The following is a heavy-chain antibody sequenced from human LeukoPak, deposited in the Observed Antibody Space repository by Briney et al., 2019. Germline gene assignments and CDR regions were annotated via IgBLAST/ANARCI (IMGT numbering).Heavy chain of an antibody. D-gene: IGHD3-3*01. CDR3: ARGRLRFSEWLSPFDY. CDR1: GYTFTGYY. CDR2: INPNSGGT. Sequence: GASVKVSCKASGYTFTGYYMHWVRQAPGQGLEWMGWINPNSGGTNYAQKFQGRVTMTRDTSISTAYMELSRLRSDDTAVYYCARGRLRFSEWLSPFDYWGQGTLVTVSS. J-gene: IGHJ4*02. V-gene: IGHV1-2*02.